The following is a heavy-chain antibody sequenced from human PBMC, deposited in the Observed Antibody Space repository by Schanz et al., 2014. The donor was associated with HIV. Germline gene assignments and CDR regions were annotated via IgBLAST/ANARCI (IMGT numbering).Heavy chain of an antibody. V-gene: IGHV3-30-3*01. CDR3: ARGGIWEWDQPDFDY. CDR2: ISLDGDNK. D-gene: IGHD2-15*01. J-gene: IGHJ4*02. CDR1: GFTFRHYA. Sequence: QVQLVESGGGVVQPGRSLRLSCAASGFTFRHYAIHWVRQAPGKGLEWVAVISLDGDNKYYADSVKGRFTISRDDSKNLPSLQMNSLRAEDTAVYYCARGGIWEWDQPDFDYWGQGTLVTVSS.